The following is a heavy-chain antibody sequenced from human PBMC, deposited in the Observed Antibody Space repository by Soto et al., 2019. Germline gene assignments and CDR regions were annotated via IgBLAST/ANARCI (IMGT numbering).Heavy chain of an antibody. D-gene: IGHD3-22*01. CDR2: ISYDGSNK. CDR3: AREHFYYYDSSGYGFDC. CDR1: GFTFSSYA. V-gene: IGHV3-30-3*01. Sequence: QVQLVESGGGVVQPGRSLRLSCAASGFTFSSYAMHWVRQAPGKGLEWVAVISYDGSNKYYADSVKGRFTISRDNSKNTLYLQMNSLRAEDTAVYYCAREHFYYYDSSGYGFDCWGQGTLVTVSS. J-gene: IGHJ4*02.